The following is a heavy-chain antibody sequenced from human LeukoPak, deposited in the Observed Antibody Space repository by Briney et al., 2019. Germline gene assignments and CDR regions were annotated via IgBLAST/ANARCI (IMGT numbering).Heavy chain of an antibody. CDR1: GFTFSTYW. J-gene: IGHJ3*02. V-gene: IGHV3-7*01. Sequence: PGGSLRLSCAASGFTFSTYWMSWVRQAPGRGLEWVANINQDGSAKFYGDSVKARFTISRDNAKKSLYLQMNSLSAEDTAVYYCTRNAFDIWGRGTMVTVSS. CDR2: INQDGSAK. CDR3: TRNAFDI.